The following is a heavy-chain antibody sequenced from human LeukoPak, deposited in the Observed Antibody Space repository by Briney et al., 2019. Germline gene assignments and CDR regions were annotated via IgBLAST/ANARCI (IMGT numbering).Heavy chain of an antibody. CDR1: GFTIRDFT. CDR2: ITRGNR. J-gene: IGHJ3*01. CDR3: TRGGGYCSGDPCHSYDAFDV. V-gene: IGHV3-21*01. Sequence: GETLSLSCRASGFTIRDFTMNWVRQAPGKGLEWVSSITRGNRNYADSVKGRFTVSRDIAERSLYLQLNSLGVEDTAVYYCTRGGGYCSGDPCHSYDAFDVWGQGTVVTVSS. D-gene: IGHD2-15*01.